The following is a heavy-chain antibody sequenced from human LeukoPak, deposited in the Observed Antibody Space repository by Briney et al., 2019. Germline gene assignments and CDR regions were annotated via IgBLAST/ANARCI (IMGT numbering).Heavy chain of an antibody. D-gene: IGHD3-10*01. CDR2: ISWNNGFI. V-gene: IGHV3-9*03. CDR3: VKDSMLRGLLPGSFDY. Sequence: PGRSLRLSCAASGFKFDDYAMHWVRLRPGKGLEWVSGISWNNGFIEYVDSVKGRFTISRDNAKNSLYLQMNRLRTDDMGLYYCVKDSMLRGLLPGSFDYWCQGTLVTVSS. CDR1: GFKFDDYA. J-gene: IGHJ4*02.